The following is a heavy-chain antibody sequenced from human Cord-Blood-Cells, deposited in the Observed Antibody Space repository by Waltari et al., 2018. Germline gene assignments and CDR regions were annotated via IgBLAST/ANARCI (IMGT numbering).Heavy chain of an antibody. J-gene: IGHJ4*02. CDR3: ARDRSYDYFDY. CDR1: GFTFRSYA. D-gene: IGHD1-26*01. Sequence: QVQLVESGGGVVQPGRSLRLSWAATGFTFRSYAMTWVRQAPGKGLEWVEVISYDGSNKYYADSVKGRFTISRDNSKNTLYLQMNSLRAEDTAVYYCARDRSYDYFDYWGQGTLVTVSS. CDR2: ISYDGSNK. V-gene: IGHV3-30*04.